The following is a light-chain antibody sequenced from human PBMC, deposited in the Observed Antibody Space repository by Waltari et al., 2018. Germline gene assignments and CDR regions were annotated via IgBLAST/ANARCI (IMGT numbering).Light chain of an antibody. CDR2: RNN. Sequence: QSVLTQPPSASGTPGQRVTISCSGSSSNIGSTYVYWYQQLPGTAPKLLIYRNNQRPPGVPDRFSGSKSGPSASLAISGLRSEDEADYYCAAWDDSLSGVVFGGGTKLTVL. V-gene: IGLV1-47*01. J-gene: IGLJ2*01. CDR3: AAWDDSLSGVV. CDR1: SSNIGSTY.